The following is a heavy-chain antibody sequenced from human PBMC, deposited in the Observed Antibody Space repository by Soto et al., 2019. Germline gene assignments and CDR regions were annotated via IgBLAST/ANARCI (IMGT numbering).Heavy chain of an antibody. J-gene: IGHJ5*02. V-gene: IGHV4-4*07. CDR3: ARGQRFSDWFDP. CDR2: VYSSGGT. D-gene: IGHD3-3*01. CDR1: GGSMSSYY. Sequence: SETLSLTCTVSGGSMSSYYWTWIRQPAGKGLEWIGRVYSSGGTHYNPSLKSRVTISLDTPKNQFSLRLLSVTDADTAVYYCARGQRFSDWFDPWGQGTLVTVSS.